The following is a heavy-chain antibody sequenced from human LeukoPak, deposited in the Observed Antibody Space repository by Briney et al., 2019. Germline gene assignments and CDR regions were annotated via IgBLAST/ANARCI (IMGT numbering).Heavy chain of an antibody. CDR1: GFIFSNYE. V-gene: IGHV3-48*03. CDR3: ARDNSSNGDQDYLDS. D-gene: IGHD4-17*01. CDR2: ISSSGMSI. Sequence: GGSLRLSCVASGFIFSNYEMIWVRQAPGKGLEWVSYISSSGMSIYYAASLKGRFTISRDNEKNLLYLQMNSQRAEDTAVYYCARDNSSNGDQDYLDSWGQGTLVTVSS. J-gene: IGHJ5*01.